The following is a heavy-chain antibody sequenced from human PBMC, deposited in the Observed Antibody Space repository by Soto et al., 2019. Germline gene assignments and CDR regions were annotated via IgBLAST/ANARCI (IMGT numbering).Heavy chain of an antibody. CDR3: ATDPAALGRQLVPHTVYYYYGMDV. V-gene: IGHV3-23*01. CDR2: ISGSGGST. Sequence: PGGSLRLSGAASGFTFSSYAMSWVRQAPGKGLEWVSAISGSGGSTYYADSGKGRFTISRDTSPTSLYLQMNTSRAEDTAVYYCATDPAALGRQLVPHTVYYYYGMDVWGQGTTGT. D-gene: IGHD6-6*01. CDR1: GFTFSSYA. J-gene: IGHJ6*02.